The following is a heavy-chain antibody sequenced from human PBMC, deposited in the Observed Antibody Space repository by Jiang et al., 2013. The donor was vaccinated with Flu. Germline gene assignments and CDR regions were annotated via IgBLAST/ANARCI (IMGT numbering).Heavy chain of an antibody. CDR3: ASLRCSSTSCYINWFDP. J-gene: IGHJ5*02. Sequence: GAEVKKPGESLRISCKGSGYSFTSYWISWVRQMPGKGLEWMGRIDPSDSYTNYSPSFQGHVTISADKSISTAYLQWSSLKASDTAMYYCASLRCSSTSCYINWFDPGAREPWSPSPQ. V-gene: IGHV5-10-1*01. CDR2: IDPSDSYT. CDR1: GYSFTSYW. D-gene: IGHD2-2*02.